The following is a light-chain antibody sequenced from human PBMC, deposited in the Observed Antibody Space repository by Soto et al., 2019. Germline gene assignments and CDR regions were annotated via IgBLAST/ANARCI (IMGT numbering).Light chain of an antibody. Sequence: EIVLTQSPATLSLSPGERATLSCRASQSVSSYLAWYQQKPGQAPRLLISDASNRATGIPARFSGSGSGTDFILTISSLEPEDFAVYYCPQRSNWLFTFGPGTKVDIK. CDR3: PQRSNWLFT. J-gene: IGKJ3*01. V-gene: IGKV3-11*01. CDR1: QSVSSY. CDR2: DAS.